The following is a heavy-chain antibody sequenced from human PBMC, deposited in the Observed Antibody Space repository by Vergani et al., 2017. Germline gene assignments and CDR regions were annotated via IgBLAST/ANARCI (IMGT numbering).Heavy chain of an antibody. V-gene: IGHV3-23*01. CDR3: AKGGTITIFGSVDYY. CDR2: LSSSGTIT. Sequence: EVQLLESGGALVQPGGSLRLSCAASGFRFSNYAMSWVRQAPGKGLEWVAALSSSGTITYYSDSVKGRFTVSRDNSQNTVFLQMSSLRAEDTALYYCAKGGTITIFGSVDYYWGQGTLVTVSS. D-gene: IGHD3-3*01. CDR1: GFRFSNYA. J-gene: IGHJ4*02.